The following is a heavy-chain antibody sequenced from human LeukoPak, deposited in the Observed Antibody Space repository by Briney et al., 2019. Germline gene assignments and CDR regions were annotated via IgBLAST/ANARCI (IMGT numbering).Heavy chain of an antibody. CDR3: ARGVLNYYDSSGYLDY. CDR2: IIPIFGTA. CDR1: GYTFTSYA. Sequence: SVKVSCKASGYTFTSYAISWVRQAPGQGLEWMGGIIPIFGTANYAQKFQGRVTITADESTSTAYMELSSLRSEDTAVYYCARGVLNYYDSSGYLDYWGQGTLVTVSS. D-gene: IGHD3-22*01. V-gene: IGHV1-69*13. J-gene: IGHJ4*02.